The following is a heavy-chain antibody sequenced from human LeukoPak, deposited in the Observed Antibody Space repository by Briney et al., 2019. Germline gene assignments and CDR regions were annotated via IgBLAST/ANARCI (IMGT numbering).Heavy chain of an antibody. J-gene: IGHJ6*03. V-gene: IGHV3-33*06. CDR1: GFSFSSYG. CDR2: IWYDGSNK. Sequence: AGGTLRLSCAASGFSFSSYGMHWIRQPPGKGLEWVALIWYDGSNKYYADSVKGRFNISRDNSKNTLYLQMNSLRAEDTAVYYCAKGLGFSTGEYYYMDVWGKGTTVTVSS. D-gene: IGHD2-21*01. CDR3: AKGLGFSTGEYYYMDV.